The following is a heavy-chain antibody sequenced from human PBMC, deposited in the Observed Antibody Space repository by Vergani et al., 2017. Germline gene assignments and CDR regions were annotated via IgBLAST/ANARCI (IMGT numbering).Heavy chain of an antibody. J-gene: IGHJ6*04. CDR2: IYYSGST. V-gene: IGHV4-39*01. D-gene: IGHD3-3*01. CDR1: GGPISSSSYY. CDR3: ARGGVVMSRRVYYGIDV. Sequence: QLQLQESGPGLVKPSETLSLTCTVSGGPISSSSYYWGWIRQPPGKGLEWSGSIYYSGSTYYNPSLKSRVTISVDMSKNQLSPKLRSVTCADAAVYYCARGGVVMSRRVYYGIDVWGEGTTVTVSS.